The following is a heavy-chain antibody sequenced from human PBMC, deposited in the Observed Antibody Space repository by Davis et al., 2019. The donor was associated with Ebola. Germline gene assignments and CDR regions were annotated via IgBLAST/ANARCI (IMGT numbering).Heavy chain of an antibody. J-gene: IGHJ6*02. CDR2: ISSSSSTI. CDR3: ARFGYDILTGHYYYGMDV. Sequence: GGSLRLSCAASGFTFSSYSMNWVRQAPGKGLEWVSYISSSSSTIYYADSVKGRFTISRDNAKSSLYLQMNSLRDEDTAVYYCARFGYDILTGHYYYGMDVWGQGTTVTVPS. V-gene: IGHV3-48*02. D-gene: IGHD3-9*01. CDR1: GFTFSSYS.